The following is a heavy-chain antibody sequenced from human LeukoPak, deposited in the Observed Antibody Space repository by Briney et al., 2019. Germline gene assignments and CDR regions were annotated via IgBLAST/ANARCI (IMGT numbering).Heavy chain of an antibody. D-gene: IGHD6-19*01. Sequence: SETLSLTCTVSGYSISSGYYWGWIRQPPGKGLEWIGSIYHSGSTYYNPSLKSRVTISVDTSKNQFSLKLSSVTAADTAVYYCARDQGSSGWWGQGILVTVSS. CDR2: IYHSGST. V-gene: IGHV4-38-2*02. CDR1: GYSISSGYY. CDR3: ARDQGSSGW. J-gene: IGHJ4*02.